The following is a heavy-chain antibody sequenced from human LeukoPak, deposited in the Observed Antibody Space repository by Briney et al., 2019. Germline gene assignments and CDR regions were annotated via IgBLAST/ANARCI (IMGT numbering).Heavy chain of an antibody. Sequence: GGPLRLPCEGSGFMFGNHGLIWVRQAPGKGLDWLSFIGPSGVTRLYANSVRGRFTISRDNAKNSLYLHMNSLRVEDTAVYYCGRDYRVGWSIAARRSDYWGQGTLVTVSS. CDR1: GFMFGNHG. V-gene: IGHV3-48*04. D-gene: IGHD6-6*01. CDR2: IGPSGVTR. J-gene: IGHJ4*02. CDR3: GRDYRVGWSIAARRSDY.